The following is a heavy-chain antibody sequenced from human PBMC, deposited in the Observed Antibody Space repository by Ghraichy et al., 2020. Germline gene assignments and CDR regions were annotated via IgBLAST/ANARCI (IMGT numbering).Heavy chain of an antibody. CDR3: ARGRSYDFWSGYLVRYFDY. J-gene: IGHJ4*02. CDR2: INHSGST. CDR1: GGSFSGYY. V-gene: IGHV4-34*01. Sequence: LSCAVYGGSFSGYYWSWIRQPPGKGLEWIGEINHSGSTNYNPSLKSRVTISVDTSKNQFSLKLSSVTAADTAVYYCARGRSYDFWSGYLVRYFDYWGQGTLVTVSS. D-gene: IGHD3-3*01.